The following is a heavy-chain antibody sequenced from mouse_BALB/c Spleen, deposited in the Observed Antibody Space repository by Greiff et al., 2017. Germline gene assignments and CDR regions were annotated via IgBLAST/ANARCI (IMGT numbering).Heavy chain of an antibody. CDR1: GFTFSSFG. J-gene: IGHJ4*01. CDR3: ARSPVRDYYAMDY. Sequence: EVMLVESGGGLVQPGGSRKLSCAASGFTFSSFGMHWVRQAPEKGLEWVAYISSGSSTIYYADTVKGRFTISRDNPKNTLFLQMTSLRSEDTAMYYCARSPVRDYYAMDYWGQGTSVTVSS. V-gene: IGHV5-17*02. D-gene: IGHD1-1*01. CDR2: ISSGSSTI.